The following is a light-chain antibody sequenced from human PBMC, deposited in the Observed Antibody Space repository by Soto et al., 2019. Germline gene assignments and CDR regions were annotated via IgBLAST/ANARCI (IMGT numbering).Light chain of an antibody. CDR3: QQYVT. Sequence: IGLTQSPGTLSLSQGERATLSCRASQPVTSTSIAWYQQKPGQAPRLLIYGSSSRATGIPDRFSGSGSATDFTLTISRLEPEDFAVYYCQQYVTYGQGTKV. J-gene: IGKJ1*01. CDR2: GSS. CDR1: QPVTSTS. V-gene: IGKV3-20*01.